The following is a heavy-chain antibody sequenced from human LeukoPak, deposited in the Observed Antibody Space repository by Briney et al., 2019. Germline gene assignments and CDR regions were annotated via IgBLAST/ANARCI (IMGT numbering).Heavy chain of an antibody. V-gene: IGHV3-23*01. D-gene: IGHD5-24*01. CDR2: ISGSGSDT. CDR3: ARGGDGYIGFDY. CDR1: GFTFATYT. J-gene: IGHJ4*02. Sequence: GGSLRLSCTGAGFTFATYTFNWVRQAPGKGLEWVSVISGSGSDTRYADSVKGRFTISRDKSKNTVYLQMNSLRAEDTAVYYCARGGDGYIGFDYWGQGTLVTVSS.